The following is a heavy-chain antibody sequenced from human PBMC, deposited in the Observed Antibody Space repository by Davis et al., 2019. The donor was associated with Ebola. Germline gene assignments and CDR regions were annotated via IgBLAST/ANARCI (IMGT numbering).Heavy chain of an antibody. CDR1: GFIFSNYG. CDR2: INGGGVYT. D-gene: IGHD2-2*01. CDR3: AKRTYCTSTTCSRGLDV. Sequence: PGGSLRLSCAASGFIFSNYGMSWVRQAPGMGLEWVSGINGGGVYTHYADSVRGRFTISRDNYKNTLYLQMDSLRSEDTAVYYCAKRTYCTSTTCSRGLDVWGQGTTVTVSS. V-gene: IGHV3-23*01. J-gene: IGHJ6*02.